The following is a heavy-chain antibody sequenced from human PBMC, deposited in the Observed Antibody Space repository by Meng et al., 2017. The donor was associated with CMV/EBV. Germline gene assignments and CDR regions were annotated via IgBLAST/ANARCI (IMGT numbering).Heavy chain of an antibody. CDR3: ASTHYYGSGSYNRPYYYYGMDV. J-gene: IGHJ6*02. CDR2: IYYSGST. Sequence: SETLSLTCTVSGGSISSSSYYWGWIRQPPGKGLEWIGSIYYSGSTYYNPSLKSRVTISVDTSKNQFSLKLSSVTAADTAVYYCASTHYYGSGSYNRPYYYYGMDVWGQGTTVTVSS. D-gene: IGHD3-10*01. V-gene: IGHV4-39*07. CDR1: GGSISSSSYY.